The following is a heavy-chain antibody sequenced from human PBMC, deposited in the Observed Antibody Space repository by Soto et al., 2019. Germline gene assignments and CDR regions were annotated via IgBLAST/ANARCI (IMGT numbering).Heavy chain of an antibody. CDR3: ARDAVVGGYDLSYYYYYMDV. Sequence: GGSLRLSCAASGFTFSSYWMSWVRQAPGKGLEWVANIKQDGSEKYYVDSVKGRFTISRDNAKNSLYLQMNSLRAEDTAVYYCARDAVVGGYDLSYYYYYMDVWGKGTTVTVSS. J-gene: IGHJ6*03. D-gene: IGHD5-12*01. V-gene: IGHV3-7*01. CDR2: IKQDGSEK. CDR1: GFTFSSYW.